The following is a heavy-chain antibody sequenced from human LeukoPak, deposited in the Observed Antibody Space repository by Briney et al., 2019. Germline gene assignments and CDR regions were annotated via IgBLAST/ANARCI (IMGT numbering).Heavy chain of an antibody. D-gene: IGHD3-22*01. V-gene: IGHV3-21*01. Sequence: PGGSLRLSCAASGFTFSSFSMNWVRQAPGKGLEWVSSISSYSSFIYYADSLKGRFTISRDNAKNSLYLQMNSLRAEDTAVYYCARDLGQYYDTSDNWLDPWGQGTLVTVSS. CDR2: ISSYSSFI. J-gene: IGHJ5*02. CDR3: ARDLGQYYDTSDNWLDP. CDR1: GFTFSSFS.